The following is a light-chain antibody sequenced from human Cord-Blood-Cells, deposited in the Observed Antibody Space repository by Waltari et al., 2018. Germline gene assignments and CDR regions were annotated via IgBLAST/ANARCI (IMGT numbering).Light chain of an antibody. CDR2: WAS. V-gene: IGKV4-1*01. J-gene: IGKJ1*01. CDR3: QQYYSTWT. Sequence: DIVMTQSPDSLAVSLGERATINCKSSQSVLYSSNNKNYLAWYQQKPGQPPKLLIYWASTRDSGVPDRFSGSGSGTDFTLTIRSLQAEDVAVYYCQQYYSTWTFGQGTKVEIK. CDR1: QSVLYSSNNKNY.